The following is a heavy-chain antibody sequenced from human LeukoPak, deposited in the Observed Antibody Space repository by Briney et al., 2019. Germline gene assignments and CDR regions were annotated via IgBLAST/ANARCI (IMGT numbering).Heavy chain of an antibody. CDR1: GGSISSSSYY. CDR2: IYYSGST. V-gene: IGHV4-39*07. J-gene: IGHJ4*02. Sequence: SETLSLTCTVSGGSISSSSYYWGWIRQPPGKGLEWIGSIYYSGSTYYIPSLKSRVTISLDTSRNQFSLKLNSVTAADTAVYYCARGEDCSSTSCQLFDYWGQGTLVTVSS. D-gene: IGHD2-2*01. CDR3: ARGEDCSSTSCQLFDY.